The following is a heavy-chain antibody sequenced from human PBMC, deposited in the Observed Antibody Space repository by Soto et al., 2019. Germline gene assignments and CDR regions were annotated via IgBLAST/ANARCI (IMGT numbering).Heavy chain of an antibody. CDR3: ARTSYDILTGRLDAFDI. CDR2: TSHGGNT. V-gene: IGHV4-30-2*01. D-gene: IGHD3-9*01. Sequence: SETLSLTCAVSGGSINNGGYSWSWLRQPPGKGLEWIGYTSHGGNTYYNPSLRSRVIMSIDKSKNHSSLGLKSVTAADTATYYCARTSYDILTGRLDAFDIWGQGTMVTVSS. CDR1: GGSINNGGYS. J-gene: IGHJ3*02.